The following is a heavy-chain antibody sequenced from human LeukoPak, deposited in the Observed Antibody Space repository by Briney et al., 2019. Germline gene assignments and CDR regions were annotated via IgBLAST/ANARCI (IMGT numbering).Heavy chain of an antibody. V-gene: IGHV3-30*04. CDR3: AKVNFNLVIDY. CDR2: ISYDGSNK. J-gene: IGHJ4*02. D-gene: IGHD3-9*01. Sequence: GGSLRLSCAASGFTFRNYAMHWVRQAPGKGLEWVAVISYDGSNKYYADSVKGRFTISRDNSKNTLYLQMNSLRAEDTAVYYCAKVNFNLVIDYWGQGTLVTVSS. CDR1: GFTFRNYA.